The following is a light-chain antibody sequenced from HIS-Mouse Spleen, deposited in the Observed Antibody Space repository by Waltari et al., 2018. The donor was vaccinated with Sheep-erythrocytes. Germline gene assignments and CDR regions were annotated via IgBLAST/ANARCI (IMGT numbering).Light chain of an antibody. CDR2: QDS. V-gene: IGLV3-1*01. J-gene: IGLJ2*01. Sequence: SSELTQPPSVSVSPGQTASITCSGDKLGDKYACWYQQKPGQSPVLVIYQDSKRPSGIHERFPGSNSGNTATLTISGTHAMDEADYYCQAWDSSIVVFGGGTKLTVL. CDR1: KLGDKY. CDR3: QAWDSSIVV.